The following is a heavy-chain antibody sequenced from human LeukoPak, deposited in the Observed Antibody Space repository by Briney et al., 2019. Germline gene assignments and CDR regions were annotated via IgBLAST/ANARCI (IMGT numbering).Heavy chain of an antibody. D-gene: IGHD3-10*01. V-gene: IGHV3-30*18. Sequence: GGSLRLSCAASGFTFSSYGMHWVRQAPGKGLEWVAVISYDGSNKYYADSVKGRFTISRDNSKNTLYLQMNSLRAEDTAVYYCAKERTMVRGVRKDYYYYYGMDVWGQGTTVTVSS. CDR3: AKERTMVRGVRKDYYYYYGMDV. J-gene: IGHJ6*02. CDR2: ISYDGSNK. CDR1: GFTFSSYG.